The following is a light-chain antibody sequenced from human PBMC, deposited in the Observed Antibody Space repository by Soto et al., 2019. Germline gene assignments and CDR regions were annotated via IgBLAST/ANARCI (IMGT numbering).Light chain of an antibody. V-gene: IGKV3-15*01. Sequence: EIVMTQSPPTLYVSPGERATLSCRASQSISRNLAWFQQKPGQAPSLLIFGASTRAAGIPARFSGSGSGTEFSLTISGLQSEDFAVYFCHQYENWPKTFGQGTKVDI. CDR2: GAS. CDR3: HQYENWPKT. CDR1: QSISRN. J-gene: IGKJ1*01.